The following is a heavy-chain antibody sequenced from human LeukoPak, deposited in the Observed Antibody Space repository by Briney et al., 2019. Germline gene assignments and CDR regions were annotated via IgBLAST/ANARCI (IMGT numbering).Heavy chain of an antibody. CDR3: ARNGNLLSPFGY. CDR2: INYSGST. Sequence: SETLSLTCTVSGGSISSYYWGWIRQPPGKGLEGIGTINYSGSTYYNPSLKSRVTISVDTSKNQISLKLSSVTAADTAVYYGARNGNLLSPFGYWGQGTLVTVSS. J-gene: IGHJ4*02. V-gene: IGHV4-39*01. D-gene: IGHD4-23*01. CDR1: GGSISSYY.